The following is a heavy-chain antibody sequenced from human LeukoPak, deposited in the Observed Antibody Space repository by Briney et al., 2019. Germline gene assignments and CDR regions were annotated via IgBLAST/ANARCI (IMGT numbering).Heavy chain of an antibody. D-gene: IGHD6-13*01. V-gene: IGHV4-31*03. J-gene: IGHJ5*02. CDR3: ARDDASYSSRFDP. CDR2: IYYSGST. CDR1: GGSISSGGYY. Sequence: SQTLSLTCTVSGGSISSGGYYWSWIRQHPGKGLERIWYIYYSGSTYYNPSLKSRVTISVDTSKNQFSLKLSSVTAADTAVYYCARDDASYSSRFDPWGQGTLVTVSS.